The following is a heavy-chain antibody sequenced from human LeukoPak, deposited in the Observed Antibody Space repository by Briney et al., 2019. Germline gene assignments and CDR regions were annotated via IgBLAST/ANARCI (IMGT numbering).Heavy chain of an antibody. CDR1: GFNFSTHG. D-gene: IGHD1-1*01. V-gene: IGHV3-33*01. Sequence: GRSLRLSCAASGFNFSTHGMHWVRQAPGKGREWVASIWYEGSNKYYADSVKGGFTISRDNYKNTLYLQMDSLRAEDTGVYYCATSQNWNDTLFDPWGQGTLVTVSS. CDR3: ATSQNWNDTLFDP. CDR2: IWYEGSNK. J-gene: IGHJ5*02.